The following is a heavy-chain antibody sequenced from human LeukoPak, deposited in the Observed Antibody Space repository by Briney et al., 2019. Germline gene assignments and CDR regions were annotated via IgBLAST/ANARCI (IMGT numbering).Heavy chain of an antibody. CDR1: GYTFTGYY. CDR2: INPNSGGT. CDR3: ARFASSSGWPPLDY. Sequence: ASVKVSCKASGYTFTGYYMHWVRQAPGQGLEWMGWINPNSGGTNYAQKFQGRVTMTRDTSISTAYMELSRLRSDDTAVYYCARFASSSGWPPLDYWGQGTLVTVSS. V-gene: IGHV1-2*02. D-gene: IGHD6-25*01. J-gene: IGHJ4*02.